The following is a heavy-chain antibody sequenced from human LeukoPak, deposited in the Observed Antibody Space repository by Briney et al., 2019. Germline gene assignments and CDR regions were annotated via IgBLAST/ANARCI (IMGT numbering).Heavy chain of an antibody. J-gene: IGHJ4*02. CDR1: GFTFSSYA. V-gene: IGHV3-23*01. CDR2: ISGSSLTT. CDR3: AKHLRTSVWFFDS. Sequence: GGSLRLSCAASGFTFSSYALSWVRQAPGKGPEWVSLISGSSLTTDYADSVKGRFTISRDNSKNTPSLQMNSLNADDTAVYYCAKHLRTSVWFFDSWGQGTLVTVSS. D-gene: IGHD6-19*01.